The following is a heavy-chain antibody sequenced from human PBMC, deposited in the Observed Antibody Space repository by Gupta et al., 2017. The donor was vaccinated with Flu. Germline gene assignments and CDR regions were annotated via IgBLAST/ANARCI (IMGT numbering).Heavy chain of an antibody. J-gene: IGHJ5*02. CDR2: IYYTGST. D-gene: IGHD2-21*02. Sequence: QVQLQESGPGLVKASETLSLTCSVSGDSITSTNNYWGWIRQSPGKGLEWIGSIYYTGSTQYNPSFKSRVTMFVDTSKNQFSLKVTSVTAADTAVYYCARNVYGKGHVIMTARGWFDPWGQGTLVTVSS. CDR3: ARNVYGKGHVIMTARGWFDP. CDR1: GDSITSTNNY. V-gene: IGHV4-39*01.